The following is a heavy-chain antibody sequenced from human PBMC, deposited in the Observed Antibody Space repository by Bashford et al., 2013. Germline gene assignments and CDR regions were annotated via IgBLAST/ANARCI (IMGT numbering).Heavy chain of an antibody. CDR1: GYSFTSYW. CDR2: IYPGDSDT. D-gene: IGHD5-24*01. V-gene: IGHV5-51*01. CDR3: ARQTAWQRWLQLGPFDY. Sequence: GESLKISCKGSGYSFTSYWIGWVRQMPGKGLEWMGIIYPGDSDTRYSPSFQGQVTISADKSISTAYLQWSSLKASDTAMYYCARQTAWQRWLQLGPFDYWGQGTLVTVSS. J-gene: IGHJ4*02.